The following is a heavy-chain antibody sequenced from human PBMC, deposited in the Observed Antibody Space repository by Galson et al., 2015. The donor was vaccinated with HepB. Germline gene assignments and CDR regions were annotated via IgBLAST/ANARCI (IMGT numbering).Heavy chain of an antibody. CDR3: ARDLTGYSSTWRRYWFFDL. CDR2: ISSSSTTI. V-gene: IGHV3-48*04. Sequence: SLRLSCAASGFTFSSYSMNWVRQAPGKGLEWVSFISSSSTTIYYADSVKGRFTISRDDAKNTLYLQMNSLRAVDTAVYSCARDLTGYSSTWRRYWFFDLWGRGTLVTVSS. CDR1: GFTFSSYS. J-gene: IGHJ2*01. D-gene: IGHD6-13*01.